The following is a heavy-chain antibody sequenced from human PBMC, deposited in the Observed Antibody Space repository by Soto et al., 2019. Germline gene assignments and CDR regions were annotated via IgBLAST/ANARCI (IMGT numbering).Heavy chain of an antibody. D-gene: IGHD3-10*01. CDR3: AKDQFSMVRGLYVMDV. CDR1: GFTFSSYA. J-gene: IGHJ6*02. Sequence: PGGSLRLSCAASGFTFSSYAMSWVRQAPGKVLEWFSAIIGSGVSTYYADSVKGRFTISRDNSKNTLYLQMNSLRAEDTDVYYCAKDQFSMVRGLYVMDVWGQGTTVTVSS. V-gene: IGHV3-23*01. CDR2: IIGSGVST.